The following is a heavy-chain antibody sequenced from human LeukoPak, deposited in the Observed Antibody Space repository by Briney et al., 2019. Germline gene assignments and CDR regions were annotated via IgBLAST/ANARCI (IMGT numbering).Heavy chain of an antibody. CDR2: INPSGGST. CDR1: GYTFTNYY. J-gene: IGHJ6*03. V-gene: IGHV1-46*01. D-gene: IGHD3-16*02. Sequence: GASVKVSCKASGYTFTNYYMHWVRQAPGQGLEWMGIINPSGGSTSYAQKFQGRVTMTRDMSTSTVYMELSSLRSEDTAVYYCARDLSGGGYLSPPHYYMDVWGTGTTVTVSS. CDR3: ARDLSGGGYLSPPHYYMDV.